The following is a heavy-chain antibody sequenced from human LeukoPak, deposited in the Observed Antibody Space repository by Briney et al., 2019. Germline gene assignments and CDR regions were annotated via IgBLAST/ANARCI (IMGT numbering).Heavy chain of an antibody. J-gene: IGHJ3*02. V-gene: IGHV1-8*01. CDR1: GYSFSSYD. CDR2: MNTASGYT. Sequence: ASVKVSCKASGYSFSSYDINWVRQASGQGLEWVGWMNTASGYTGPAQKFQCRVTRTRDTTINTAYMGFKSLESENTAADECARENIVISNDAFDIWGQGTRVIVSS. D-gene: IGHD2/OR15-2a*01. CDR3: ARENIVISNDAFDI.